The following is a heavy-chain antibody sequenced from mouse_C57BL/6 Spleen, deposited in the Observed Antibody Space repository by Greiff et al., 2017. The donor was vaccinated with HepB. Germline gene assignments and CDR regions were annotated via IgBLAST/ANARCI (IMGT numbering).Heavy chain of an antibody. CDR3: ARRVTSSWFAY. Sequence: EVKLMESGGGLVKPGGSLKLSCAASGFTFSDYGMHWVRQAPEKGLEWVAYISSGSSTIYYADTVKGRFTISRDNAKNTLFLQMTSLRSEDTAMYYCARRVTSSWFAYWGQGTLVTVSA. CDR1: GFTFSDYG. V-gene: IGHV5-17*01. D-gene: IGHD2-2*01. CDR2: ISSGSSTI. J-gene: IGHJ3*01.